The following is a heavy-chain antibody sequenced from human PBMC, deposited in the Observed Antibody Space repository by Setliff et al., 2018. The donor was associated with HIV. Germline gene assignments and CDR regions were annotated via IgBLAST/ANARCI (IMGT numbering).Heavy chain of an antibody. CDR2: INHSGST. J-gene: IGHJ5*02. CDR1: GGSFSGYY. V-gene: IGHV4-34*01. Sequence: SETLSLTCAVYGGSFSGYYWSWIRQPPGKGLEWIGEINHSGSTNYNPSLKSRVTISVDTSRNQFSLKLNSVTAADTAVYYCARSSLHCGGGSCYLTWFDPWGQGTLVTVSS. CDR3: ARSSLHCGGGSCYLTWFDP. D-gene: IGHD2-15*01.